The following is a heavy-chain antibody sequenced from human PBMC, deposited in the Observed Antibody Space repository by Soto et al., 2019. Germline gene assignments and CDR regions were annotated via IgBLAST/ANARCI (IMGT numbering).Heavy chain of an antibody. D-gene: IGHD2-15*01. V-gene: IGHV3-30*18. CDR2: ILHDGSIS. J-gene: IGHJ4*02. Sequence: QVQLVESGGGVVQPGRSLRLSCAASGFTFNNYAIHWVRQAPGKGLEWVALILHDGSISSYADSVKGRFTISRDNSKNTVYLQWNSLRAEDNAAYDCAKEGGYQYPDIWGQGALVTVSS. CDR1: GFTFNNYA. CDR3: AKEGGYQYPDI.